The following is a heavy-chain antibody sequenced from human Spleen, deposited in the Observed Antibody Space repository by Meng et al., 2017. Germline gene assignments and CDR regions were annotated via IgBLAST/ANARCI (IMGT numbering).Heavy chain of an antibody. CDR2: INHSGST. D-gene: IGHD4-11*01. J-gene: IGHJ4*02. CDR3: ARGPTTMADDFDY. CDR1: GGSVSDYY. V-gene: IGHV4-34*01. Sequence: VHVAEGGAGLLKPSETLSVTCVVTGGSVSDYYWSWIRQPRVKGLEWIGEINHSGSTNYNPSLEGRATISVDTSQNTLSLKLSSVTAADWAVYYCARGPTTMADDFDYWGQGTLVTVSS.